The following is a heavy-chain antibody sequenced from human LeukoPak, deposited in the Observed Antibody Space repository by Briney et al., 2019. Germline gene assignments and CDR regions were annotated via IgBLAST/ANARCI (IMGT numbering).Heavy chain of an antibody. CDR2: ISGSGGSS. Sequence: GSLRLSCAASGFTFSSHSMSWVRQAPGKGLEWVAAISGSGGSSYYADSGKGRFTISRDNSKNTLYLQMNSLRAEHTAVYYCAKDRYCSGGSCYSWGLGYWDYCYYRMDVWGQGTTVTVSS. CDR1: GFTFSSHS. V-gene: IGHV3-23*01. J-gene: IGHJ6*02. CDR3: AKDRYCSGGSCYSWGLGYWDYCYYRMDV. D-gene: IGHD2-15*01.